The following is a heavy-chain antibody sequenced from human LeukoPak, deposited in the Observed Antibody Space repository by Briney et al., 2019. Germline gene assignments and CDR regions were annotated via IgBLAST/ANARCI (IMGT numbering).Heavy chain of an antibody. CDR2: ISTYNGHT. CDR3: ARVRFPYWYFDL. V-gene: IGHV1-18*01. CDR1: GYTFTNYG. Sequence: GASVKVSCKASGYTFTNYGISWVRQAPGHGLEWMGWISTYNGHTNYAQELQGRVTMTTDTSTSTAYMDLRSLRTDDTAVYYCARVRFPYWYFDLWGRGTLLTVSS. J-gene: IGHJ2*01.